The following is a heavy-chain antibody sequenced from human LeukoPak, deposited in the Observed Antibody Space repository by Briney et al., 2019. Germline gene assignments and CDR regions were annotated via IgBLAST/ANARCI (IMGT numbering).Heavy chain of an antibody. Sequence: PSETLSLTCSVSGESIRSTTFWGWIRRSPGMGLEWIASTSHAGISYYNPSLSSRVTVSADSSKNQFSLRLSSVTAADTAVYYCARRGGHSWDVGNWFDPWGQGTPVTVSS. D-gene: IGHD6-13*01. CDR1: GESIRSTTF. CDR3: ARRGGHSWDVGNWFDP. CDR2: TSHAGIS. J-gene: IGHJ5*02. V-gene: IGHV4-39*01.